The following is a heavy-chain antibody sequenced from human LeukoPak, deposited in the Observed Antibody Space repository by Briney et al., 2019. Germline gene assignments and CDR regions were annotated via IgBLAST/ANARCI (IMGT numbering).Heavy chain of an antibody. J-gene: IGHJ4*02. CDR3: AKDSLFESSGWEKIGYYFDY. CDR1: GFTSSSYA. V-gene: IGHV3-23*01. Sequence: PGGSLRLSCAASGFTSSSYAMSWVRQAPGKGLEWVSGTSGSGGSTVYADSVKGRFTISRDNSKNTVYLQMNSLRAEDTAVYYCAKDSLFESSGWEKIGYYFDYWGQGTLVTVSS. CDR2: TSGSGGST. D-gene: IGHD6-19*01.